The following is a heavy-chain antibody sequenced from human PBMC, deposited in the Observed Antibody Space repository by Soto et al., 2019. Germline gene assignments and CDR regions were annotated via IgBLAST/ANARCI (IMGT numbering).Heavy chain of an antibody. D-gene: IGHD2-15*01. J-gene: IGHJ4*02. CDR2: VTGSGDNT. CDR1: GFTFSSYA. Sequence: EVQLLESGGGLVQPGGSLRLSCAASGFTFSSYAMSWVRQAPGKGLEWVSTVTGSGDNTYYADSVKGRFSISRDNSKNTLYLQMNSLRAEDTAVYYCAKGGGATLFYFDYWGQGTLVTVSP. V-gene: IGHV3-23*01. CDR3: AKGGGATLFYFDY.